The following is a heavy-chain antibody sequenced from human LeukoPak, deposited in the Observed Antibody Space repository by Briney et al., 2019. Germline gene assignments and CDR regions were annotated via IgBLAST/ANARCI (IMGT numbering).Heavy chain of an antibody. CDR3: ARDRRYYDTTGSPLGWFDP. Sequence: SETLSHTCSVSGDSIISQYWSWIRQPPGKGLEWIGYVYYTGTTNYNPSLKSRVTISVDTSKNQFSLKLSSVTAADTAVYYCARDRRYYDTTGSPLGWFDPWGQGTLVTVSS. CDR1: GDSIISQY. V-gene: IGHV4-59*11. J-gene: IGHJ5*02. D-gene: IGHD3-22*01. CDR2: VYYTGTT.